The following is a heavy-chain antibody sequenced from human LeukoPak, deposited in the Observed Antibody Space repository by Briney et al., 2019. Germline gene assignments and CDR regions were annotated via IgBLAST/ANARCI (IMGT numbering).Heavy chain of an antibody. CDR2: IYHSGST. D-gene: IGHD3-16*01. V-gene: IGHV4-38-2*02. J-gene: IGHJ3*02. CDR3: ASTRLWDAFDI. CDR1: GYSISSGYY. Sequence: SETLSLTCTVSGYSISSGYYWGWIRQPPGKGLEWIGSIYHSGSTYYNPSLKSRVTISVDTSKNQFSLKLSSVTAADTAVYYCASTRLWDAFDIWGQGTMVTVSS.